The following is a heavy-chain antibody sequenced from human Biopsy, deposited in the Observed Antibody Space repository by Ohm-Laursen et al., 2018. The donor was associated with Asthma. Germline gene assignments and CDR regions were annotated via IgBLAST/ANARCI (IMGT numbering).Heavy chain of an antibody. J-gene: IGHJ1*01. V-gene: IGHV3-7*01. D-gene: IGHD3-3*02. Sequence: SLRLSCAASGFTFGDYWMSWVRQVPGKGLEWVANIKHDGTEKNHVDSLKGRFTISRDNAKNSLYLQMNSLRDEGTAVYYCARTFHFWSPYHAEHYQLWGQGTLVTVSS. CDR3: ARTFHFWSPYHAEHYQL. CDR2: IKHDGTEK. CDR1: GFTFGDYW.